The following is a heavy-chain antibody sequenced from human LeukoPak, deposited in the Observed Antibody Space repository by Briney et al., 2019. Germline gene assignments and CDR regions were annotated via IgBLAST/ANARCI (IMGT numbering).Heavy chain of an antibody. D-gene: IGHD1-26*01. CDR1: GYTFTGYY. V-gene: IGHV1-2*02. CDR2: INPNSGDT. Sequence: ASVKVSCKASGYTFTGYYLHWLRQAPGHGLEWMGWINPNSGDTNYAQKFQGRVTMTRDTSISTAYMELSRLRSDDTAVYYCARAIVGATTGGNWFDPWGQGTLVTVSS. J-gene: IGHJ5*02. CDR3: ARAIVGATTGGNWFDP.